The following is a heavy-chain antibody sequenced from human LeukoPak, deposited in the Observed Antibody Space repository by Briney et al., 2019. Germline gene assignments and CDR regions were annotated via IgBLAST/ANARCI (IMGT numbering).Heavy chain of an antibody. CDR1: GGSFSGCY. V-gene: IGHV4-34*01. D-gene: IGHD6-13*01. CDR3: ARGRRAYSSSWYGFSFVFLDY. CDR2: INHSGST. Sequence: PSETLSLTCAVYGGSFSGCYWSWIRQPPGKGLEWIGEINHSGSTNYNPSLKSRVTISVDTSKNQFSLKLSSVTAADTAVYYCARGRRAYSSSWYGFSFVFLDYWGQGTLVTVSS. J-gene: IGHJ4*02.